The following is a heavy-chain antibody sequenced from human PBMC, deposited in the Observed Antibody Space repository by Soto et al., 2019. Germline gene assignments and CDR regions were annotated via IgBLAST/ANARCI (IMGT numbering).Heavy chain of an antibody. CDR3: ARESGGATATLDYYYFYMDV. J-gene: IGHJ6*03. CDR2: INPNGGVT. Sequence: QVQLVQSGAEVRKPGASVTVSCRSSGDSFNDYYIHWVRQAPGQGFEWMGWINPNGGVTKYAQKFQGWVSMTRDTSIRTVYMQLSRLRSDDTADYYCARESGGATATLDYYYFYMDVWGTGTTVTVSS. CDR1: GDSFNDYY. V-gene: IGHV1-2*04. D-gene: IGHD5-12*01.